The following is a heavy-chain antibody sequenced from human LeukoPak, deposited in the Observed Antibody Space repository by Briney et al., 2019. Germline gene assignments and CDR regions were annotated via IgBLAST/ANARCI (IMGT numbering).Heavy chain of an antibody. CDR3: ARDLLSGYSGYDFGGYYYGMTS. D-gene: IGHD5-12*01. CDR2: IIPTFGTA. Sequence: ASVKVSCKASGGTFSSYAISWVRQAPGQGLEWMGGIIPTFGTANYAQKFQGRVTITADESTSTAYMELSSLRSEGTAVYYCARDLLSGYSGYDFGGYYYGMTSGAKGPRSPSP. J-gene: IGHJ6*02. V-gene: IGHV1-69*13. CDR1: GGTFSSYA.